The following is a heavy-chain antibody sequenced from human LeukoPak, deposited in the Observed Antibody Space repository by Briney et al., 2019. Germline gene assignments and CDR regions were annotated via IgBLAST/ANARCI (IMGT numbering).Heavy chain of an antibody. CDR1: GGSISSGSYY. Sequence: PSETLSLTCTVSGGSISSGSYYWSWIRQPAGKRLEWIGRIYTSGSTHYNPSLKSRATISVDTSKNQFSLRLSSVTAADTAVYYCARDTVVISHDAFDIWGLGTMVTVSS. J-gene: IGHJ3*02. D-gene: IGHD3-22*01. CDR3: ARDTVVISHDAFDI. CDR2: IYTSGST. V-gene: IGHV4-61*02.